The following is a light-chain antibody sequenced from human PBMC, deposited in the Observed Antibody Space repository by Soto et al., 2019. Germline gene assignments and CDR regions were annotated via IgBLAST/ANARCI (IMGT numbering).Light chain of an antibody. CDR1: QSISSW. J-gene: IGKJ4*01. V-gene: IGKV1-5*03. CDR2: KAS. Sequence: DIQMTQSPSTLSASVGDRVTITCRASQSISSWLAWYQQKPGKAPNLLIYKASSLESGVPSRFSGSGCGTEFTLTISSLQPDDFATYYCEQYNSYVTFGGGTKVAIK. CDR3: EQYNSYVT.